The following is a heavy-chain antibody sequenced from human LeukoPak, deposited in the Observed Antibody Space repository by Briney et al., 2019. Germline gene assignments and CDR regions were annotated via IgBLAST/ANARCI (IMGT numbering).Heavy chain of an antibody. CDR1: GGSISSYY. CDR3: ARHTSSSWHHDAFDI. D-gene: IGHD6-13*01. CDR2: IYYSGST. V-gene: IGHV4-59*08. J-gene: IGHJ3*02. Sequence: PSETLSLTCTVSGGSISSYYWSWIRQPPGKGLGWIGYIYYSGSTNYNPSLKSRVTISVDTSKNQFSLKLSSVTAADTAVYYCARHTSSSWHHDAFDIWGQGTMVTVSS.